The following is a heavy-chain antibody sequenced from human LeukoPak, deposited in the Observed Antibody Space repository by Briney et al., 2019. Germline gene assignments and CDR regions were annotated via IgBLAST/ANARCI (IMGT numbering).Heavy chain of an antibody. Sequence: GGSLRLSCAASGFTVSSNYMSWVRQAPGKGLEWVSVIYSGGSTYYADSVKGRFTISRDNSKNTLYLQMNSLRAEDMAVYYCARDVTYCSSTSCFFDYWGQGTLVTVSS. J-gene: IGHJ4*02. V-gene: IGHV3-53*01. CDR2: IYSGGST. CDR3: ARDVTYCSSTSCFFDY. CDR1: GFTVSSNY. D-gene: IGHD2-2*01.